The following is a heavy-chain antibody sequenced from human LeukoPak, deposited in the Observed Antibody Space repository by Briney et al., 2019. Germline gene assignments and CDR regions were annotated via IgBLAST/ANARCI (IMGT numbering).Heavy chain of an antibody. CDR2: ISYDGSNK. CDR3: VPLGYYYDSSGPFDY. J-gene: IGHJ4*02. CDR1: GFTFSSYG. V-gene: IGHV3-30*03. Sequence: QSGGSLRLSCAASGFTFSSYGMHWVRQAPGKGLEWVAVISYDGSNKYYADSVKGRFTISRDNSKNTLYLQMNSLRAEDTAVYYCVPLGYYYDSSGPFDYWGQGTLVTVSS. D-gene: IGHD3-22*01.